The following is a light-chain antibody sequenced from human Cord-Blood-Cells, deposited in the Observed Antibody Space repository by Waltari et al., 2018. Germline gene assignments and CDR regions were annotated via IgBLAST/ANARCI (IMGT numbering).Light chain of an antibody. CDR3: QQYDNLSYT. CDR2: DAS. Sequence: QMTQSPSSLSASVGGRVSIPFQASQDISNYLNCDQQKPGKAPKLLIYDASNLETGVPSRFSGSGSGTDFTFTISSLQPEDIATYYCQQYDNLSYTFGQGTKLEIK. CDR1: QDISNY. J-gene: IGKJ2*01. V-gene: IGKV1-33*01.